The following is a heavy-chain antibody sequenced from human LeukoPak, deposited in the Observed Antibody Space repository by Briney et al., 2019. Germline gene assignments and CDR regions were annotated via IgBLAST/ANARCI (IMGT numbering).Heavy chain of an antibody. Sequence: GGSLRLSCAASGFTFSTYWMHWVRQAPGKGLVWVSRINNEGSGTGYADSVKGRFTISRDNAKNTLFLQMNSLRAEDTAVYYCARGRYYAMDVWGQETTVTVSS. J-gene: IGHJ6*02. V-gene: IGHV3-74*01. CDR2: INNEGSGT. CDR3: ARGRYYAMDV. CDR1: GFTFSTYW.